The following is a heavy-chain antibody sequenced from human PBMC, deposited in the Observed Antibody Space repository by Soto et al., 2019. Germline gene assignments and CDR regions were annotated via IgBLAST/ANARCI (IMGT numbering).Heavy chain of an antibody. V-gene: IGHV1-18*01. Sequence: QVQLVQSGAEVKKPGASVKVSCKASGYTFTSYGISWVRQAPGQGLEWMGWISAYNGNTNYAQKLQGRVTMTTDTNTSTAYMEMRSMRSDNTAVYYCARRTMVRGVTTFDSRGKGTMVTVTS. CDR2: ISAYNGNT. J-gene: IGHJ3*02. CDR3: ARRTMVRGVTTFDS. CDR1: GYTFTSYG. D-gene: IGHD3-10*01.